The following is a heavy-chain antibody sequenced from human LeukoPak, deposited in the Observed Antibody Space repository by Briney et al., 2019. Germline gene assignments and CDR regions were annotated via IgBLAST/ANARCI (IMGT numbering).Heavy chain of an antibody. CDR3: ARTVLGYCSSTSCDMAYYFDY. CDR1: GGSISRYY. J-gene: IGHJ4*02. Sequence: KPSETLSLTCTVSGGSISRYYWSWIRQPPGKGLEWIGYIYYSGSTNYNPSLKSRVTISVDTSKNQFSLKLSSVTAADTAVYYCARTVLGYCSSTSCDMAYYFDYWGQGTLVTVSS. V-gene: IGHV4-59*12. CDR2: IYYSGST. D-gene: IGHD2-2*02.